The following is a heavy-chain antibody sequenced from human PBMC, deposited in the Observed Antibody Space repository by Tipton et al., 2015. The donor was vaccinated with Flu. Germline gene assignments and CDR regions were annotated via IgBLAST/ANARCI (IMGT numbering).Heavy chain of an antibody. D-gene: IGHD3-10*01. Sequence: TLSLTCAVYGGSFSGYYWSWIRQPPGKGLEWIGEINHSGSTNYNPSLKSRVTISVDTSKNQFSLKLSSVTAADTAVYYCARGRGTSGGWGQGTLVTVSS. CDR3: ARGRGTSGG. V-gene: IGHV4-34*01. CDR1: GGSFSGYY. CDR2: INHSGST. J-gene: IGHJ4*02.